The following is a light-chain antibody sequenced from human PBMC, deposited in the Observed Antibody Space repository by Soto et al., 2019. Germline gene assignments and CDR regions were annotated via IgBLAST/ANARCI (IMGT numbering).Light chain of an antibody. Sequence: ALTQPASVSGSPGQSITISCTGTSSDVGSYNLVSWYQQHPGKAPKLMIYEGSKRPSGVSNRFSGSKSGNTASLTISGLQAEDEADYYCCSYAGSRDVVFGGGTKLTVL. J-gene: IGLJ2*01. CDR1: SSDVGSYNL. CDR3: CSYAGSRDVV. V-gene: IGLV2-23*01. CDR2: EGS.